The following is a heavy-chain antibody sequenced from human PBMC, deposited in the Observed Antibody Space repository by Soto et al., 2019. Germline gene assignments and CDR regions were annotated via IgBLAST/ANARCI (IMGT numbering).Heavy chain of an antibody. Sequence: HPGGSLRLSCAASGFTFSSYAMSWVRQAPGKGLEWVSAISGSGGSTYYADSVKGRFTISRDNSKNTLYLQMNSLRAEDTAVYYCAKDRPHGDYVPYYFDYWGQGTLVTAPQ. J-gene: IGHJ4*02. CDR1: GFTFSSYA. V-gene: IGHV3-23*01. CDR2: ISGSGGST. CDR3: AKDRPHGDYVPYYFDY. D-gene: IGHD4-17*01.